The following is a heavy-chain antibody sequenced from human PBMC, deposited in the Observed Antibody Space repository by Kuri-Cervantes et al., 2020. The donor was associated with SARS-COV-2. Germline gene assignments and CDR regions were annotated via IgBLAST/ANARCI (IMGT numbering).Heavy chain of an antibody. CDR1: GFTFSSYA. D-gene: IGHD4-11*01. V-gene: IGHV3-30-3*01. J-gene: IGHJ6*02. Sequence: GESLKISCAASGFTFSSYAMHWVRQAPGKGLEWVAVISYDGSNKYYADSVKGRFTISRDNSKNTLYLQMSSLRAEDTAVYYCAREDDYSNYSLHPPLFFGMDVWGQGTTVTVSS. CDR3: AREDDYSNYSLHPPLFFGMDV. CDR2: ISYDGSNK.